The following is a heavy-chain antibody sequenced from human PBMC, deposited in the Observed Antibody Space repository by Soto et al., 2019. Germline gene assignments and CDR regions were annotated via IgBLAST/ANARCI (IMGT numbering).Heavy chain of an antibody. CDR3: ARAMRGSYLRYFDY. CDR2: IYYSGST. J-gene: IGHJ4*02. D-gene: IGHD1-26*01. CDR1: GGSISSYY. Sequence: QVQLQESGPGLVKPSETLSLTCTVSGGSISSYYWSWIRQPPGKGLEWIGYIYYSGSTNYNPSLKSRVTRSVDTSKNQFSLKLSSVTAADTAVYYCARAMRGSYLRYFDYWGQGTLVTVS. V-gene: IGHV4-59*01.